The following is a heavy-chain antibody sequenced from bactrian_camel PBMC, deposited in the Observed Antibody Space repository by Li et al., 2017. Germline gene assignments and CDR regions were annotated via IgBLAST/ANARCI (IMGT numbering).Heavy chain of an antibody. Sequence: HVQLVESGGGLVQPGGSLRLSCIISGYTHSSDCMGWFRQAPGKEREWVAAIDSDGITNYADSVKGRFTISKDKDHVKNTLFLEMTNLKADDTAMYYCTADTVKASLATIAQFAAYEGHGTQVTVS. J-gene: IGHJ4*01. CDR2: IDSDGIT. CDR1: GYTHSSDC. D-gene: IGHD4*01. V-gene: IGHV3S53*01.